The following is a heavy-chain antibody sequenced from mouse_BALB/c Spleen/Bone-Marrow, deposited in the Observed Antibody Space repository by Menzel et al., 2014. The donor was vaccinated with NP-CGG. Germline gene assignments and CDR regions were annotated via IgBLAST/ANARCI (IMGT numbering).Heavy chain of an antibody. Sequence: EVQLQESGGGLVQPGGSLKLSCAASGFTFXSYTMSWVRQTPEKRLEWVAYISNGGGSTYYPDTVKGRFTISRDNAKNTLYLQMSSLKSEDTAMYYCARPTGTYWGQGTLVTVSA. CDR2: ISNGGGST. D-gene: IGHD4-1*02. CDR1: GFTFXSYT. V-gene: IGHV5-12-2*01. J-gene: IGHJ3*01. CDR3: ARPTGTY.